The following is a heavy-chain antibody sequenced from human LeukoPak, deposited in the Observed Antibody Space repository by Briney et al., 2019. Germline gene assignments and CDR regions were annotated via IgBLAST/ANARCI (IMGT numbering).Heavy chain of an antibody. D-gene: IGHD6-13*01. CDR2: IYSSGST. J-gene: IGHJ2*01. Sequence: SEILSLTCTVSGGSINSSYWSWIRQPPGKGLEWIGYIYSSGSTNYNPSLKSRATMSVDTSTVSLNLSSVTAADTAFYYCARNGRQNWVWQYFDLWGRGTLVTVSS. CDR3: ARNGRQNWVWQYFDL. V-gene: IGHV4-59*08. CDR1: GGSINSSY.